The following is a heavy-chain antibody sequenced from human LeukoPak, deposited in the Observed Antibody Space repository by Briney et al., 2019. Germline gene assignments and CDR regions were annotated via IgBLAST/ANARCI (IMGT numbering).Heavy chain of an antibody. CDR2: ISASGSYI. D-gene: IGHD1-1*01. CDR1: GFXFDTYR. V-gene: IGHV3-21*01. J-gene: IGHJ4*02. Sequence: GGSLRLSCAASGFXFDTYRINWVRQAPGKGLEWVSSISASGSYIYYADSLKGRFTISRDNTKNSLFLQMNSLRAEDTAVYYCARDSPGTTASDYWGQGTLVTVSS. CDR3: ARDSPGTTASDY.